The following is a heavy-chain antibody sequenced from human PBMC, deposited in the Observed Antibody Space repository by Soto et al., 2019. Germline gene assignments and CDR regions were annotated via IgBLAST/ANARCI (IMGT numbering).Heavy chain of an antibody. J-gene: IGHJ6*02. V-gene: IGHV4-4*02. CDR1: GDSITSTNW. Sequence: QVQLQESGPGLVKPSGTLSLTCGVSGDSITSTNWWSWVRQPPGRGLEWIGEIYHSGTTHYNPSLKSRITILRDESKNQFSLNLSSVTAADTAVYYCARGKGPDHYGLDVWGQGTTVSVFS. D-gene: IGHD3-10*01. CDR3: ARGKGPDHYGLDV. CDR2: IYHSGTT.